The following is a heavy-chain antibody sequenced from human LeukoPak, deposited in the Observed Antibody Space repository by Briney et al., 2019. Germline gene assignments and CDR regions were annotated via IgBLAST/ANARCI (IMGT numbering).Heavy chain of an antibody. Sequence: SGTLSLTCAVSGGSISSSNWWSWVRQPPGKGLEWIGEIYHSGSTNYNPSLKSRVTISIDTSKNQFSLKLNSVTAADTAVYYCARRGSYLKGYNWFDPWGQGTLVTVSS. J-gene: IGHJ5*02. CDR1: GGSISSSNW. D-gene: IGHD1-26*01. CDR3: ARRGSYLKGYNWFDP. CDR2: IYHSGST. V-gene: IGHV4-4*02.